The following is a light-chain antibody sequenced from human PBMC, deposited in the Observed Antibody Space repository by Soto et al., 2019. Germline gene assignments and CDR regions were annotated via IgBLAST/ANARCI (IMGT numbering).Light chain of an antibody. V-gene: IGKV3-20*01. CDR2: GAS. CDR1: QTVSSSY. CDR3: QQYGSSSYT. J-gene: IGKJ2*01. Sequence: EIVLTQSPCTLSVSPGERATLSCRASQTVSSSYLTWYQQKPGQAPRLLIYGASSRATGIPDRFSGSGSGTDFTLTISRLEPEDFAVYYCQQYGSSSYTFGQGTKLEIK.